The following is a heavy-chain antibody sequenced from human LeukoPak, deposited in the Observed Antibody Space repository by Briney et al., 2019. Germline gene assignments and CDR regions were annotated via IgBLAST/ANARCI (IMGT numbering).Heavy chain of an antibody. CDR2: INPNSGGT. V-gene: IGHV1-2*06. Sequence: ASVKVSCKASGYTFTGYYMHWVRQAPGQGLEWMGRINPNSGGTNYAQKFQGRVTMTRDTSISTAYMELSRLRSDDTAMYYCARHRSDDFWSGLFPENWGQGTMVTVSS. D-gene: IGHD3-3*01. J-gene: IGHJ3*01. CDR1: GYTFTGYY. CDR3: ARHRSDDFWSGLFPEN.